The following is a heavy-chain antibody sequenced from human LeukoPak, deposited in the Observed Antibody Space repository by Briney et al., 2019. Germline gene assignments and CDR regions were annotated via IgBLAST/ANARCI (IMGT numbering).Heavy chain of an antibody. Sequence: GGSLRLSCAASGFTFSSYWMSWVRQAPGKGLEWVANIKQDGSEKYYVDSVKGRFTISRDNAKNSLYLQMNSLRAEDTAVYYCAREKSDIGAVAGPSECNFDYWGQGTLVSVSS. CDR2: IKQDGSEK. CDR3: AREKSDIGAVAGPSECNFDY. V-gene: IGHV3-7*01. J-gene: IGHJ4*02. D-gene: IGHD6-19*01. CDR1: GFTFSSYW.